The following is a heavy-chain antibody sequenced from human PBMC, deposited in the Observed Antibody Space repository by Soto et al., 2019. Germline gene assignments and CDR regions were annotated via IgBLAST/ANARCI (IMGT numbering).Heavy chain of an antibody. CDR2: VDTTGGT. D-gene: IGHD3-16*01. CDR1: GGSISGYS. V-gene: IGHV4-4*07. CDR3: AKDDSGAADI. Sequence: QVQLQESGPGLVEPSETLSLTCTVSGGSISGYSWNWIRQPAGKVLEWIGRVDTTGGTNYIPSLKSRVTMSVDTSKNQFSLNLRFVTAAETAVYFCAKDDSGAADIWGQGTMVTVS. J-gene: IGHJ3*02.